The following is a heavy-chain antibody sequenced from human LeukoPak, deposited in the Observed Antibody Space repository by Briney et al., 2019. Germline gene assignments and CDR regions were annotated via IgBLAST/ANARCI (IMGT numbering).Heavy chain of an antibody. CDR3: ARDSTFDI. D-gene: IGHD2-2*01. Sequence: PGGSLRLSCAASGFTISSYHMSRVRQAPGKGLEWVSVLYTGGKTSYAGAVRGRFTVSRDNSKNTLSLEMNSLRAEDTAVYYCARDSTFDIWGQGTVVTVSS. CDR2: LYTGGKT. J-gene: IGHJ3*02. CDR1: GFTISSYH. V-gene: IGHV3-53*01.